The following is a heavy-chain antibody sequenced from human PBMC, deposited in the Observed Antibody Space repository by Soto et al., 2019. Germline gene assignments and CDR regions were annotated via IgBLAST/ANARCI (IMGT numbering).Heavy chain of an antibody. V-gene: IGHV3-48*04. J-gene: IGHJ3*02. Sequence: GESLKISCAASGFTFSSYSMNWVRQAPGKGLEWVSYISSSSSTIYYADSVKGRFTISRDNAKNSLYLQMNSLRAEDTAVYYCARGQLYDAFDIWGQGTMVTVSS. D-gene: IGHD1-1*01. CDR3: ARGQLYDAFDI. CDR1: GFTFSSYS. CDR2: ISSSSSTI.